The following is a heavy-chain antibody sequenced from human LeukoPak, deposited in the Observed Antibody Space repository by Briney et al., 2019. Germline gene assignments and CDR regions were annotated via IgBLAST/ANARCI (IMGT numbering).Heavy chain of an antibody. CDR2: IYPGDSNA. CDR1: GYIYISHW. Sequence: GESLKISCKGSGYIYISHWITWVRQKPGKGLEWLGFIYPGDSNARYSPSFQGQVTISADKSINTAYLQWSSLKASDTAIYYCARHVGFCSSTSCYPFYDHWGQGTLVTVSS. CDR3: ARHVGFCSSTSCYPFYDH. D-gene: IGHD2-2*01. V-gene: IGHV5-51*01. J-gene: IGHJ4*02.